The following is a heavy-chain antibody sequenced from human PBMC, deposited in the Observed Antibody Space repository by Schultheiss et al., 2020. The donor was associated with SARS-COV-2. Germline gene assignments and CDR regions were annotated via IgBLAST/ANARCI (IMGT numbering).Heavy chain of an antibody. V-gene: IGHV3-21*01. Sequence: GGSLRLSCAASGFTFSGSAMHWVRQAPGKGLEWVSSISSSSSYIYYADSVKGRFTISRDNAKNSLYLQMNSLRAEDTAVYYCARDPSNGSGGYYYGMDVWGQGTTVTVSS. D-gene: IGHD3-10*01. CDR2: ISSSSSYI. J-gene: IGHJ6*02. CDR1: GFTFSGSA. CDR3: ARDPSNGSGGYYYGMDV.